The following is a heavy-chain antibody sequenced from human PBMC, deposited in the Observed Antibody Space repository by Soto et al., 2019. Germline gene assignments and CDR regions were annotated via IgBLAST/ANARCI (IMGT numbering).Heavy chain of an antibody. V-gene: IGHV1-69*13. Sequence: SVKVSCKASGGTFSSYAISWVRQAPGQGLEWMGGIIPIFGTANYAQKFQGRVTITADESTSTAYMELSSLRSEDTAVYYCARGKYYYDSSGYSPLDYWGQGTLVTVSS. CDR3: ARGKYYYDSSGYSPLDY. CDR1: GGTFSSYA. D-gene: IGHD3-22*01. J-gene: IGHJ4*02. CDR2: IIPIFGTA.